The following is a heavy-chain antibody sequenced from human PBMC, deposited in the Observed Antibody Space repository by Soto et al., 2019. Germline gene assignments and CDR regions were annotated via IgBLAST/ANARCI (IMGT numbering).Heavy chain of an antibody. D-gene: IGHD3-3*01. J-gene: IGHJ6*02. CDR1: GGSISSYY. CDR2: IYYSGST. V-gene: IGHV4-59*01. Sequence: SETLSLTCTVSGGSISSYYWSWIRQPPGKGLEWIGYIYYSGSTNYNPSLKSRVTISVDTSKNQFSLKLSSVTAADTAVSYCARDSHYVFWSGYYTLAPYSGMDVWGQGTTVTVSS. CDR3: ARDSHYVFWSGYYTLAPYSGMDV.